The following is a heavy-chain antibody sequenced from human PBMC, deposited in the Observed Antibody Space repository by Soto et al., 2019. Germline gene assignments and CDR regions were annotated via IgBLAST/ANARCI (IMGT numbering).Heavy chain of an antibody. Sequence: GESLNISCKGSGYNFAGYWIAWVRQMPGKGLELMGIIYPSDSDTRYRPSFQGQVTISADKSISSAYLQWSSLRASDTAMYYCARGGVSTRTFDYWGQGTPGTVSS. J-gene: IGHJ4*02. CDR1: GYNFAGYW. D-gene: IGHD3-3*01. CDR2: IYPSDSDT. CDR3: ARGGVSTRTFDY. V-gene: IGHV5-51*01.